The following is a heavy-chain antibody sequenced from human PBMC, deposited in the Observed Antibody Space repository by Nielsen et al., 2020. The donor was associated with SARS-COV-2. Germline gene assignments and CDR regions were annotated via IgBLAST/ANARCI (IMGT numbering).Heavy chain of an antibody. CDR3: ARDSSYSSSWYPVRSNYYYYMDV. CDR1: GGTLSSYA. D-gene: IGHD6-13*01. Sequence: SVKVSCKASGGTLSSYAINWVRQAPGQGLEWMGGIIPIFGTANYAQKFQGRVTITADESTSTAYMELSSLRSEDTAVYYCARDSSYSSSWYPVRSNYYYYMDVWGKGTTVTVSS. J-gene: IGHJ6*03. CDR2: IIPIFGTA. V-gene: IGHV1-69*13.